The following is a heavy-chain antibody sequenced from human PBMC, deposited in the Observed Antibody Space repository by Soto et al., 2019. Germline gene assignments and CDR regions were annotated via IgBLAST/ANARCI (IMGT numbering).Heavy chain of an antibody. CDR3: ESGWFGEFVYQFDY. V-gene: IGHV1-18*01. J-gene: IGHJ4*02. D-gene: IGHD3-10*01. CDR2: ISAYNGNT. Sequence: QVQLVQSGAEVKKPGASVKVSCKPSGYTFTSYGITWVRQAPGQGLEWMGWISAYNGNTNYAQKFQGRVTMTTDTSTSTAYVELRSLGSDDTAVYYCESGWFGEFVYQFDYWGQGTLVTVSS. CDR1: GYTFTSYG.